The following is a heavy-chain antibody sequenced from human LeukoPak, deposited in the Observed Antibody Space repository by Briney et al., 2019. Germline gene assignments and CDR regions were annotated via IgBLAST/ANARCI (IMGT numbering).Heavy chain of an antibody. CDR3: ARGKVTLTALLLPFRGEVGDGMDV. D-gene: IGHD3-10*01. J-gene: IGHJ6*02. V-gene: IGHV1-8*01. CDR2: MNPNSGNT. Sequence: ASVTVSCKASGYTFTSYDINWVRQATGQGLEWMGWMNPNSGNTGYAQKFQGRVTMTRNTSISTAYMELSSLRSEDTAVYYCARGKVTLTALLLPFRGEVGDGMDVWGQGTTVTVSS. CDR1: GYTFTSYD.